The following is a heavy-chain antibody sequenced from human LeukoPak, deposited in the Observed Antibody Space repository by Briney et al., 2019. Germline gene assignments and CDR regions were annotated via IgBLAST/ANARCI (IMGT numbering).Heavy chain of an antibody. V-gene: IGHV3-23*01. CDR3: ARDWSYYDSSGYSLFDY. CDR2: ISGSGGST. Sequence: GGSLRLSCAASGFTFSSYAMSWVRQAQGKGLEWVSAISGSGGSTYYADSVKGRFTISRDNSKNTLYLQMNSLRAEDTAVYYCARDWSYYDSSGYSLFDYWGQGTLVTVSS. J-gene: IGHJ4*02. CDR1: GFTFSSYA. D-gene: IGHD3-22*01.